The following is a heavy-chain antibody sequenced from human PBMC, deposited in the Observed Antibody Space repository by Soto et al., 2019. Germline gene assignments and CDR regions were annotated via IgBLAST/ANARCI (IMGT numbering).Heavy chain of an antibody. CDR1: GHTLTEFS. V-gene: IGHV1-24*01. Sequence: ASGKICCKISGHTLTEFSIHWVRQAAGKGREWVGGFDHEGGEAIYAQKWHGRVTVTEDTVTDTAYMEVSGLKSDDTAGYDCATPSPLLVAMLTNIHFDFWGHVPPVTDCS. CDR3: ATPSPLLVAMLTNIHFDF. J-gene: IGHJ4*01. CDR2: FDHEGGEA. D-gene: IGHD2-15*01.